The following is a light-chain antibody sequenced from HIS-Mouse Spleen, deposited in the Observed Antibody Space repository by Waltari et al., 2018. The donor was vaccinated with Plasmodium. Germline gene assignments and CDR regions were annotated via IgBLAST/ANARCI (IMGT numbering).Light chain of an antibody. V-gene: IGLV5-45*03. Sequence: QAVLTQPSSLSASPGASASLTCTLRSGINVGTYRIYWYQQKPGSPPQYLLRYKSDPDKQQGSWCPSRYSGSKDAAANAGILLISGLQSEDEADYYCMIWHSSAWVFGGGTKLTVL. J-gene: IGLJ3*02. CDR2: YKSDPDK. CDR3: MIWHSSAWV. CDR1: SGINVGTYR.